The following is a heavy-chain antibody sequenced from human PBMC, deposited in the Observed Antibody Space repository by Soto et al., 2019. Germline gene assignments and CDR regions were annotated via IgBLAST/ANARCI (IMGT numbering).Heavy chain of an antibody. CDR2: IKTDGSEK. D-gene: IGHD3-10*01. J-gene: IGHJ4*02. CDR3: ASSMGRGGNDY. V-gene: IGHV3-7*05. CDR1: GFTFRDYW. Sequence: EVQLVESGGGLFQPGGSLRLSCAASGFTFRDYWMTWVRQAPGKGLECVANIKTDGSEKYYVDPVKGRFTISRDNAKNSLYLQMNSLRAEDTAVYYCASSMGRGGNDYWGQGTLVTVSS.